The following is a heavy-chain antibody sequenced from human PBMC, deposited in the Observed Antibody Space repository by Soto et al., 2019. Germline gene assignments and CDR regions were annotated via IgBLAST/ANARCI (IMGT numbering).Heavy chain of an antibody. V-gene: IGHV1-69*01. D-gene: IGHD5-18*01. Sequence: QVQLVQSGAEVKKPGSSVTVSCKTSGGTFSKDAINWVRQAPGQGLEWMGLLTPVFGSPIYAQKFQGRIRITADESTSTAFVDLSSLRSEDTAVYYCTRVLGYTFEPGKTRYYAMDVWGQGTTVSVS. CDR2: LTPVFGSP. CDR3: TRVLGYTFEPGKTRYYAMDV. CDR1: GGTFSKDA. J-gene: IGHJ6*02.